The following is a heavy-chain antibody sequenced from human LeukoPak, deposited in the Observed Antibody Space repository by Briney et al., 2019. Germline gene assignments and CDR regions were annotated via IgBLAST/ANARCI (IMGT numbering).Heavy chain of an antibody. CDR1: GGTFSSYA. D-gene: IGHD1-14*01. V-gene: IGHV1-69*06. Sequence: SVRVSCKASGGTFSSYAISWVRQAPGQGLEWMGGIIPIFGTADYAQKFQGRVTITADKSTSTAYMELSSLRSEDTAVYYCARASEDYYYYYMDVWGKGTTVTIPS. CDR3: ARASEDYYYYYMDV. J-gene: IGHJ6*03. CDR2: IIPIFGTA.